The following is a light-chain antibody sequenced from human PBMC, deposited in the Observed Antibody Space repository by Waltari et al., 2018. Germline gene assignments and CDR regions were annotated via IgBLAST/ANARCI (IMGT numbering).Light chain of an antibody. Sequence: EIVLTQSPATLSLSPGERATLSCRASQSVSSYLAWYQQKPGQPPRLLIYDASNRATGSPARFSGSGFWTDFTLTISCLEPEDFAVYYCQQRSDWRMYTFGQGTKLEIK. J-gene: IGKJ2*01. CDR1: QSVSSY. V-gene: IGKV3-11*01. CDR2: DAS. CDR3: QQRSDWRMYT.